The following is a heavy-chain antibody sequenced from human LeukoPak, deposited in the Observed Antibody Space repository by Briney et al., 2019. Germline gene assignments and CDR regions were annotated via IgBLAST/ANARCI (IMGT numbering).Heavy chain of an antibody. J-gene: IGHJ4*02. CDR2: ISGTGGST. V-gene: IGHV3-23*01. Sequence: PGGSLRLSCAASGFTFSSSGMSWVRQAPGKGLEWVSVISGTGGSTYYADSVKGRFTISRDNSKNTLFLQMNSLRAEDTAVYYCVKEGAYFFDSWGQGTLVTVSS. CDR1: GFTFSSSG. CDR3: VKEGAYFFDS. D-gene: IGHD3-16*01.